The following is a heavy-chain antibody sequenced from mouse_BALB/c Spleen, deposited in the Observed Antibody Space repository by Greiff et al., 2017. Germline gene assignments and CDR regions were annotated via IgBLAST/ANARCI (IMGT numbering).Heavy chain of an antibody. V-gene: IGHV1S22*01. CDR3: TRGIHYYGDEGFAY. J-gene: IGHJ3*01. Sequence: LQQPGSELVRPGASVKLSCKASGYTFTSYWMHWVKQRPGQGLEWIGNIYPGSGSTNYDEKFKSKATLTVDTSSSTAYMQLSSLTSEDSAVYYCTRGIHYYGDEGFAYWGQGTRVTVSA. D-gene: IGHD1-2*01. CDR2: IYPGSGST. CDR1: GYTFTSYW.